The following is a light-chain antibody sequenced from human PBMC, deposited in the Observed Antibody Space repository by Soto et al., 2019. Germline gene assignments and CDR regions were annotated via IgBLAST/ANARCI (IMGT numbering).Light chain of an antibody. Sequence: DIQMTQSPSSLSASVGDTVTITCRASQDIINHLAWYQQRPGKVPNLLIYGASTLHSGVPSRFRGSGSGTHFTLNLRSLQHEDVATYYCQNYHLALGTFGQGTRLEIK. J-gene: IGKJ5*01. CDR1: QDIINH. V-gene: IGKV1-27*01. CDR3: QNYHLALGT. CDR2: GAS.